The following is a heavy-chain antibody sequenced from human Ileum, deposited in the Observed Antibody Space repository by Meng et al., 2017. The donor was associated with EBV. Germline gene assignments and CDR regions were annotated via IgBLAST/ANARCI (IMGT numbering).Heavy chain of an antibody. V-gene: IGHV1-2*06. D-gene: IGHD3-10*01. CDR1: GYTFTGYY. CDR3: ARVGYGSGSFRFDY. CDR2: INPNSGGT. J-gene: IGHJ4*02. Sequence: HVQLVQPGAEVKKPGASVKVSCKASGYTFTGYYMHWVRQAPGQGLEWMGRINPNSGGTNYAQKFQGRVTMTRDTSISTAYMELSRLRSDDTAVYYCARVGYGSGSFRFDYWGQGTLVTVSS.